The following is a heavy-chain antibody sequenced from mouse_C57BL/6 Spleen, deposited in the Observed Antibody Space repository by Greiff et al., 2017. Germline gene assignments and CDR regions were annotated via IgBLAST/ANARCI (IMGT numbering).Heavy chain of an antibody. CDR1: GFTFSSYA. V-gene: IGHV5-4*01. Sequence: EVQGVESGGGLVKPGGSLKLSCAASGFTFSSYAMSWVRQTPEKRLEWVATISDGGSYTYYPDNVKGRFTISRDNAKNNLYLQMSHLKSEDTAMYYCAREDGPRFAYWGQGTLVTVSA. J-gene: IGHJ3*01. CDR2: ISDGGSYT. CDR3: AREDGPRFAY.